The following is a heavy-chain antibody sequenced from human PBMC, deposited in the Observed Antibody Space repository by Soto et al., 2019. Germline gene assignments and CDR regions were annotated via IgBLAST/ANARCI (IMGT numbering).Heavy chain of an antibody. CDR3: ARGVIAAAGYFDY. CDR1: GGSFSGYY. CDR2: INHSGST. V-gene: IGHV4-34*01. J-gene: IGHJ4*02. D-gene: IGHD6-13*01. Sequence: QVQLQQWGAGLLKPSETLSLTCAVYGGSFSGYYWSWIRQPPGKGLEWIGEINHSGSTNYNPSLKSRVTISVDTSKNQFSLKLSSVTAADTAVYYCARGVIAAAGYFDYWGQGTLVTVCS.